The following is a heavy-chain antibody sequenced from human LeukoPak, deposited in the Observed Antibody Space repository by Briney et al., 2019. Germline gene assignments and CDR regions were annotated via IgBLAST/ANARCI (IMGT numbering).Heavy chain of an antibody. V-gene: IGHV4-38-2*01. D-gene: IGHD5-12*01. CDR2: IYHSGST. Sequence: SETLSLTCAVSGYSISSGYYWGWIRQPPRKGLEWIGSIYHSGSTYYNPSLKSRVTISVDTSKNQFSLKLSSVTAADTAVYYCARNIGASRGYWGQGTLVTVSS. CDR1: GYSISSGYY. CDR3: ARNIGASRGY. J-gene: IGHJ4*02.